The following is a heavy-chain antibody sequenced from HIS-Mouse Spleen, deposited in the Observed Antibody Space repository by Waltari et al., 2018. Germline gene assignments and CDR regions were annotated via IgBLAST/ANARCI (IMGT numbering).Heavy chain of an antibody. CDR1: GGSISSSSYY. Sequence: QLQLQESGPGLVKPSETLSLTCTVSGGSISSSSYYWGWIRQPPGKGLEWIGSIDYSGRPSYNPSLKSRVTISVEPSKNQFSLKLSSVTAADTAVYYCAREIPYSSSWYDWYFDLWGRGTLVTVSS. D-gene: IGHD6-13*01. J-gene: IGHJ2*01. V-gene: IGHV4-39*07. CDR3: AREIPYSSSWYDWYFDL. CDR2: IDYSGRP.